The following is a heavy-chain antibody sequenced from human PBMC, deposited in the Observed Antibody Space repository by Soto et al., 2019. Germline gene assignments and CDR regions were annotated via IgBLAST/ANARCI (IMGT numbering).Heavy chain of an antibody. CDR2: ISAYNGNT. J-gene: IGHJ4*02. V-gene: IGHV1-18*01. CDR1: GYTFTSYY. Sequence: QVQLVQSGAEVKKPGASVKVSCKASGYTFTSYYISWVRQAPGQGLEWMGWISAYNGNTNYAQKLQGRVTMTTDTTTRTASMELRSVRSHDTAVYYCARDTPPPREWGQGTLVTASS. CDR3: ARDTPPPRE.